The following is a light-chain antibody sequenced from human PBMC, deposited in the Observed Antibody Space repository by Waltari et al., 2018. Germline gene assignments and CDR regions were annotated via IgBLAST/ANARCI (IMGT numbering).Light chain of an antibody. Sequence: AIRMTQSPASLSASTGDRVTTSCRASQGGSTYLAWYPQKPGKAPSLLIYASSTLESGVPSKFSGSGSGTDFTLTISCLQSEDFATYYCQQYHTYPWTFGQGTKVEI. CDR3: QQYHTYPWT. V-gene: IGKV1-8*01. CDR1: QGGSTY. J-gene: IGKJ1*01. CDR2: ASS.